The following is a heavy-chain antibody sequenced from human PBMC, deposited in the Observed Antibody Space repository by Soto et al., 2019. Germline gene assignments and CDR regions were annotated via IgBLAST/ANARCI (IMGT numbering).Heavy chain of an antibody. CDR1: GGSIGSDGYY. V-gene: IGHV4-31*03. CDR2: IHYSGDT. D-gene: IGHD1-26*01. J-gene: IGHJ4*02. CDR3: ARAVGQIDY. Sequence: QVQLQESGPGLVKPSQTLSLTCTVSGGSIGSDGYYWSWIRQHPGKGLEYIGHIHYSGDTYYNSSLKSRVIISVDTSRTQFSLSLNSVTAADTAVYYCARAVGQIDYWGQGTLVTVPS.